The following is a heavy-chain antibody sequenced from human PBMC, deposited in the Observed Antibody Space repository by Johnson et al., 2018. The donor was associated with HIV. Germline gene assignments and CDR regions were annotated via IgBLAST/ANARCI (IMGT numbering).Heavy chain of an antibody. CDR1: GFTFSSYG. V-gene: IGHV3-7*01. Sequence: VQLVESGGGVVQPGRSLRLSCAASGFTFSSYGMHWVRQAPGKGLEWVANIKQDGRERYSVDSGKGRFTISRDNAKNSVYLQMNSLRDEDTAVYYCARDGVVVVAGGWGVYDIWGQGTMVSVSS. CDR2: IKQDGRER. D-gene: IGHD2-15*01. CDR3: ARDGVVVVAGGWGVYDI. J-gene: IGHJ3*02.